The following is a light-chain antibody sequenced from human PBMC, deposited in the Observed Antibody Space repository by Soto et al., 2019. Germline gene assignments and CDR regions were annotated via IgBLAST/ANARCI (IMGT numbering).Light chain of an antibody. CDR1: QTIRSNY. CDR2: GAS. V-gene: IGKV3-20*01. Sequence: ETVVTQSPSTLSLSQGERATLSCRASQTIRSNYLAWYRQTPGQAPRLLIYGASNRATGIADGLSGSVAGTDFTLIVRRRGPEDGAPYYCQQYGSSPWTFGQWTKVEIK. CDR3: QQYGSSPWT. J-gene: IGKJ1*01.